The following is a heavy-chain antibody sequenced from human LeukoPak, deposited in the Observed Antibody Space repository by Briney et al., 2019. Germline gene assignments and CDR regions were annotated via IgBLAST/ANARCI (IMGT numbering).Heavy chain of an antibody. CDR2: IIPIFGTA. CDR1: GGTFSSYA. Sequence: ASVKVSCKASGGTFSSYAISWVRQAPGQGLEWMGGIIPIFGTANYAQKFQGRVTITADESTSTAYMELSSLRSEDTAVCYCARSRGTCYSCGDYWGQGTLVTVSS. V-gene: IGHV1-69*13. CDR3: ARSRGTCYSCGDY. J-gene: IGHJ4*02. D-gene: IGHD2-15*01.